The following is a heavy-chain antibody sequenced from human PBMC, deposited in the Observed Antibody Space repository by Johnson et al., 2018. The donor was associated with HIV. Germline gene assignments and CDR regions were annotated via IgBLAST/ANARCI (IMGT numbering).Heavy chain of an antibody. Sequence: VQLVESGGGLIQPGGSLRLSCAVSGFTVSSNYMSWVRQAPGKGLEWVSVIYSGGSTYYADSVKGRFTISRDNSKNTLYLKMNSLRAEDTAVYYCAREMSSGYLDGFSIWRQGTMVDVSS. CDR1: GFTVSSNY. D-gene: IGHD3-22*01. J-gene: IGHJ3*02. CDR2: IYSGGST. CDR3: AREMSSGYLDGFSI. V-gene: IGHV3-53*01.